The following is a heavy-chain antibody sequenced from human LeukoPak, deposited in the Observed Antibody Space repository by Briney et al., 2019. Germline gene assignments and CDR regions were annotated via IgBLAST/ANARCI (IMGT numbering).Heavy chain of an antibody. CDR3: ARATRKQWLSYYYYYGMDV. J-gene: IGHJ6*02. CDR2: ISPKSETK. D-gene: IGHD6-19*01. CDR1: GFTFSDYY. V-gene: IGHV3-11*01. Sequence: GGSLRLSCTASGFTFSDYYMTWIRQAPGKGLEWISYISPKSETKYYADSVKGRFTVSRDNTKNSLFLQMNSLRAEDTAVYYCARATRKQWLSYYYYYGMDVWGQGTTVTVSS.